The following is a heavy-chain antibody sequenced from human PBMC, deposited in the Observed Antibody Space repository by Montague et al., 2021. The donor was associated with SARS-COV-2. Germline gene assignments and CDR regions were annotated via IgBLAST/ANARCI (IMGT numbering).Heavy chain of an antibody. CDR3: ARATLPSAITTMLGPNDY. CDR1: GFTFSSYS. D-gene: IGHD3-22*01. J-gene: IGHJ4*02. CDR2: ISSSSSYI. V-gene: IGHV3-21*01. Sequence: SLRLSCAASGFTFSSYSMNWVCQAPGKGLEWVSSISSSSSYIYYADSVKGRFTISRDNAKNSLYLQMNSLRAEDTAVYYCARATLPSAITTMLGPNDYWGQGTLVTVSS.